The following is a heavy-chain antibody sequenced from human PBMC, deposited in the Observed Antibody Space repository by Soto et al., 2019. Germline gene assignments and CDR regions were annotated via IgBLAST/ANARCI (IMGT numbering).Heavy chain of an antibody. CDR1: DFTFTSYG. CDR2: INSDGSST. CDR3: ARPLLTTY. Sequence: GGSLRLPCAASDFTFTSYGMRLVRQAPVKVLVWDSRINSDGSSTSYADSVKGRFTISRDNAENTLYLQMNGLRAEDRAVYYCARPLLTTYWGQGPLVTVSS. J-gene: IGHJ4*02. V-gene: IGHV3-74*01. D-gene: IGHD1-1*01.